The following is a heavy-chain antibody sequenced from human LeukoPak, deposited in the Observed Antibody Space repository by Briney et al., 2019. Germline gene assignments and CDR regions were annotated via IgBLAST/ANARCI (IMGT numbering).Heavy chain of an antibody. CDR2: INHSGST. CDR3: ARQGRWLQFLGY. D-gene: IGHD5-24*01. V-gene: IGHV4-39*01. Sequence: SETLSLTCTVSGGSISSRSYYWSWIRQPPGKGLEWIGEINHSGSTNYNPSLKSRVTISVDTSKNQFSLKLSSVTAADTAVYYCARQGRWLQFLGYWGQGTLVTVSS. CDR1: GGSISSRSYY. J-gene: IGHJ4*02.